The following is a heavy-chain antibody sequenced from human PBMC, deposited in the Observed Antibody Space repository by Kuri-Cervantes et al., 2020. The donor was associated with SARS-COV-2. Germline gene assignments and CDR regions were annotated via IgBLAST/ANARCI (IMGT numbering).Heavy chain of an antibody. D-gene: IGHD7-27*01. V-gene: IGHV4-4*07. Sequence: ESLKISCTVSGGSISSYYWSWIRQPAGKGLEWIGRIYASGSTNYNPSLKSRVTISVDTSKNQFSLKLSSVTAADTAVYYCARGPELGHFFDYWGQGTLVTVSS. CDR1: GGSISSYY. CDR2: IYASGST. CDR3: ARGPELGHFFDY. J-gene: IGHJ4*02.